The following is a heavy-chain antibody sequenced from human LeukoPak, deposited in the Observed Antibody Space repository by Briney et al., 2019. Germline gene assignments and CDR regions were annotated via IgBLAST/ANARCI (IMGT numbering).Heavy chain of an antibody. V-gene: IGHV7-4-1*02. CDR3: ARVSSRIVLPRDAFDI. D-gene: IGHD3-22*01. CDR1: GYTFTSYA. Sequence: ASVKVSCKASGYTFTSYAMNWVRQAPGQGLEWMGWINTNTGNPTYAQGFTGRFVFSLDTSVSTAYLQISSLKAEDTAVYYCARVSSRIVLPRDAFDIWGQGTMVTVSS. CDR2: INTNTGNP. J-gene: IGHJ3*02.